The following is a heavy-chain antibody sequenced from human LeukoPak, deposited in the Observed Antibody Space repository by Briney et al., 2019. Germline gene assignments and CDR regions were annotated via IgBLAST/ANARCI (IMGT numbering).Heavy chain of an antibody. Sequence: SLTQSLPCILSGGSIRSSSYYWGWIRQPPGKGLEWIGNIYYRGSTNSLPSLKSPVTISADTSKNQFSLKLSSVPAADTAVYYCARSQNTGIVGAWYSWGQGTLVTVSS. D-gene: IGHD1-26*01. CDR1: GGSIRSSSYY. CDR2: IYYRGST. CDR3: ARSQNTGIVGAWYS. J-gene: IGHJ4*02. V-gene: IGHV4-39*01.